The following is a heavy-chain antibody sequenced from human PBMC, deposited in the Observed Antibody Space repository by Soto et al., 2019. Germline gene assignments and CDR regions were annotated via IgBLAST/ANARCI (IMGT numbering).Heavy chain of an antibody. J-gene: IGHJ6*02. V-gene: IGHV3-15*07. CDR3: AAEPYFYDSSGVDV. CDR2: IKRESDGGTT. Sequence: EVQLVESGGCLVKPGGSLRLACAASGFTLRTAWMNWVRQAPGKGLEWVGRIKRESDGGTTDYGVCVRGRFTISRDESQDTLYLQMSSLGTEDTAVDYCAAEPYFYDSSGVDVWGQGPRVTVSS. CDR1: GFTLRTAW.